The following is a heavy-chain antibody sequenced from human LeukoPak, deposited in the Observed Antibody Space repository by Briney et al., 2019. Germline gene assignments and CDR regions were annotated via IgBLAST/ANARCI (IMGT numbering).Heavy chain of an antibody. CDR1: GGSISGYY. D-gene: IGHD6-6*01. CDR2: VYYSGRP. V-gene: IGHV4-59*01. J-gene: IGHJ4*02. CDR3: GRGEGLWQLVLY. Sequence: PSEPLSLTCTVSGGSISGYYWSWLRQPPGKGLESIGYVYYSGRPHYPPSLKSRVTISVDTSKTLFSLALRSVPAAHTAVYYCGRGEGLWQLVLYWGQGTRVSVFS.